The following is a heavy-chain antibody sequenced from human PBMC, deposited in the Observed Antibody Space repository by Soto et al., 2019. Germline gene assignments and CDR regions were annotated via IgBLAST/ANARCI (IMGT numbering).Heavy chain of an antibody. Sequence: EVQVVESGGGLVQPGGSLRLSCAASGFSVSSHSMTWVRQAPGKGLDWVSSIYSDGTTYYAKSVKGKFTISRDISKNMLYLQMNSLSGEDTAVYYCARDLLGSGWPYYVDLWGQGNLVTVSS. J-gene: IGHJ4*02. CDR3: ARDLLGSGWPYYVDL. CDR2: IYSDGTT. CDR1: GFSVSSHS. D-gene: IGHD6-19*01. V-gene: IGHV3-66*01.